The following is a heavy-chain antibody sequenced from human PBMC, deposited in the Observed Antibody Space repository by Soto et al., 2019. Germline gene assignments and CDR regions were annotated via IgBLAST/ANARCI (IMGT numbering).Heavy chain of an antibody. D-gene: IGHD3-16*01. CDR3: AGTGGRKGRRSGDAFDI. J-gene: IGHJ3*02. Sequence: SETLSLTCAVYGGSFSGYYWSWIRQPPGKGLEWIGEINHSGSTNYNPSLKSRVTISVDTSKNQFSLKLSSVTAADTAVYYCAGTGGRKGRRSGDAFDIWGQGKMFTVSS. V-gene: IGHV4-34*01. CDR2: INHSGST. CDR1: GGSFSGYY.